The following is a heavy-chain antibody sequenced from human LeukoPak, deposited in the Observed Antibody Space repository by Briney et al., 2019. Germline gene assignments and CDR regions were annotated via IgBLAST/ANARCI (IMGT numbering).Heavy chain of an antibody. CDR2: MNPNSGNT. J-gene: IGHJ5*02. Sequence: GASVKVSCKASGYTFTSYDINWVRQATGQGLEWMGWMNPNSGNTGYAQKFQGRVTMTRNTSISTAYMELSSLRSEDTAVYYCARDLVDYGPFDPWGQGTLVTVSS. V-gene: IGHV1-8*01. CDR3: ARDLVDYGPFDP. D-gene: IGHD4-17*01. CDR1: GYTFTSYD.